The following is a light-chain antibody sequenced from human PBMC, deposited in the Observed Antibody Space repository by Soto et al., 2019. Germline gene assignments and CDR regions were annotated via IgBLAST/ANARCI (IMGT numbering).Light chain of an antibody. CDR2: RAC. J-gene: IGKJ1*01. CDR1: QSISSW. CDR3: QQYKSWPPAWT. Sequence: EIQMTQSPSTLSASVGDRVTITCRASQSISSWLAWYQQKPGRLPRLLIYRACTLESGVPSRFSGSGSGTEFTLTISSLQSEDFAIYYCQQYKSWPPAWTFGQGTKVDIK. V-gene: IGKV1-5*03.